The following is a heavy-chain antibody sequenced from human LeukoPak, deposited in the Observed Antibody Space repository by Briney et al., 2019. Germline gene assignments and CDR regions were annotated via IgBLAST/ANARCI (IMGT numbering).Heavy chain of an antibody. CDR3: ARVAGYCGGDCDPDDY. V-gene: IGHV1-18*01. CDR1: GYTFTSYG. D-gene: IGHD2-21*02. CDR2: ISAYNGNT. J-gene: IGHJ4*02. Sequence: ASVKVSCKASGYTFTSYGMSWVRQAPGQGLEWMGWISAYNGNTNYAQKLQGRVTMTTDTSTSTAYMELRSLRSDDTAVYYCARVAGYCGGDCDPDDYWGQGTLVTVSS.